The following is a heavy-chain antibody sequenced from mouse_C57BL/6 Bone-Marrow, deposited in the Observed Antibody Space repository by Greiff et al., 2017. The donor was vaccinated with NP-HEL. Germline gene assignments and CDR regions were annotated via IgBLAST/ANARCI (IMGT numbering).Heavy chain of an antibody. CDR3: ARHEGSSPSD. CDR2: ISSGGSYT. D-gene: IGHD1-1*01. CDR1: GFTFSSYG. V-gene: IGHV5-6*01. Sequence: EVQGVESGGDLVKPGGSLKLSCAASGFTFSSYGMSWVRQTPDKRLEWVATISSGGSYTYYPDSVKGRFTISRDNAKNTLYLQMSRLKSEDTAMYYCARHEGSSPSDWGQGTTLTVSS. J-gene: IGHJ2*01.